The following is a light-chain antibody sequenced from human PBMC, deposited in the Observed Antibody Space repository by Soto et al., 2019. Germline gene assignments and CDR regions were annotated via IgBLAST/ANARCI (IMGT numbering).Light chain of an antibody. CDR3: GSWDSSLSAYV. Sequence: QSVMTQPPSVSAAPGQKVTISCSGSSSNIGGNSVSWYQQLPGTAPKLLIYDDNKRPSGIPDRFSGSNSGTSATLGITGFQTGDEADYYCGSWDSSLSAYVFGTGTRSPS. CDR2: DDN. V-gene: IGLV1-51*01. J-gene: IGLJ1*01. CDR1: SSNIGGNS.